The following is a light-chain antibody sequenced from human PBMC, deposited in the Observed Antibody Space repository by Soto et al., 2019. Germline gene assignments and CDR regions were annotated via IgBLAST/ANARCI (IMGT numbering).Light chain of an antibody. CDR3: QQYYSTPGT. CDR1: HSVSSISNKQSS. J-gene: IGKJ1*01. Sequence: DIVMNQSPDCVAVPLGERATIDCRYSHSVSSISNKQSSLAWYQQKPGQPPKLLIYWASTGQSGFPDRFSGSASGTDFSLTLSSLQAADVAVYYCQQYYSTPGTFGQGTKVEIK. V-gene: IGKV4-1*01. CDR2: WAS.